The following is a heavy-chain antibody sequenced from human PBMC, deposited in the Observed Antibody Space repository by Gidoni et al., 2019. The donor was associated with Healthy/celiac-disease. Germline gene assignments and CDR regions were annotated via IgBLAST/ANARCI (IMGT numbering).Heavy chain of an antibody. CDR2: ISGSGGST. D-gene: IGHD6-13*01. CDR3: ANDPSGYSPY. CDR1: GFTFSRYA. Sequence: EVQLVESGGGLVQPGGSLRLYCAASGFTFSRYAMSWARQAPGKGLEWISAISGSGGSTYYADSVKGRFTISRDNSKNTLYLQMNSLRAEDTAVYYCANDPSGYSPYWGQGTLVTVSS. J-gene: IGHJ4*02. V-gene: IGHV3-23*04.